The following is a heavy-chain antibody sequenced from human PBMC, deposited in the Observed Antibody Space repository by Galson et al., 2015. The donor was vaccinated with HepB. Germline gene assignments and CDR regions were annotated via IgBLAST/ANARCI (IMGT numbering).Heavy chain of an antibody. J-gene: IGHJ6*02. D-gene: IGHD2-15*01. CDR2: TYYRSKWYN. CDR1: GDSVSSNSAA. Sequence: CAISGDSVSSNSAAWNWIRQSPSRGLEWLGRTYYRSKWYNDYAVSVKSRVTINPDTSKNQFSLQLNSVTPEDTAVYYCARGPPGYCSGGSCYPRAYYYYGMDVWGQVTTVTVSS. V-gene: IGHV6-1*01. CDR3: ARGPPGYCSGGSCYPRAYYYYGMDV.